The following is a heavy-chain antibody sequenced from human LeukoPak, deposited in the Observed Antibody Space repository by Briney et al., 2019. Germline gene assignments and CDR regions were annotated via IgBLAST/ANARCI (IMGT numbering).Heavy chain of an antibody. CDR1: GFTFSSYS. CDR3: ASRVDCGGDCYGAFDI. Sequence: GGSLRLSCAASGFTFSSYSMNWVRQAPGKGLEWVSSISSSSSYIYYADSVKGRFTISRDNPKNSLYLQMNSLRAEDTAVYYCASRVDCGGDCYGAFDIWGQGTMVTVSS. J-gene: IGHJ3*02. V-gene: IGHV3-21*01. D-gene: IGHD2-21*01. CDR2: ISSSSSYI.